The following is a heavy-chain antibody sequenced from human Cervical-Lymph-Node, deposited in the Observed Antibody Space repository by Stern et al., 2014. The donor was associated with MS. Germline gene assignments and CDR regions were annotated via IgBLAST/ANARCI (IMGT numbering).Heavy chain of an antibody. CDR1: GYSFTSYY. CDR3: ARDGMTAATYYFDF. D-gene: IGHD6-13*01. J-gene: IGHJ4*02. CDR2: INHSGGRT. V-gene: IGHV1-46*01. Sequence: QVQLGQSGAEVKKPGASVKVSCKASGYSFTSYYMHWVRQAPGKGLEWMGIINHSGGRTNYAHKFQDRGTMTRDTSTSTVYMEMSSLRSEDTALYYCARDGMTAATYYFDFWGQGTVVTVSS.